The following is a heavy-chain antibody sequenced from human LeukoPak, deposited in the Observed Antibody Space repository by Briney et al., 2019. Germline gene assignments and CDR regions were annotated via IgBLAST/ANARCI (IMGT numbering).Heavy chain of an antibody. Sequence: GGSLRLSCAASGFTFGIYWMTWVRQAPGKGLEWVVNIQKDGSEKNYADSGKGRFTISRDNARNSLFLQMNSLRAEDTAVYYCARDSGNSGYDVHDYWGQGTLVTVSS. V-gene: IGHV3-7*01. D-gene: IGHD5-12*01. CDR2: IQKDGSEK. CDR3: ARDSGNSGYDVHDY. CDR1: GFTFGIYW. J-gene: IGHJ4*02.